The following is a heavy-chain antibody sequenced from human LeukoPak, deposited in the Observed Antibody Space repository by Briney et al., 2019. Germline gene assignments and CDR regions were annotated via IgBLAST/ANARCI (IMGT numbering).Heavy chain of an antibody. CDR3: ATRRITMVRGVITNDAVDI. Sequence: SETLSLTCTVSGGSISSSSYYWGWIRQPPGKGLEWIGSIYYSGSTYYNPSLKSRVTISVDTSKNQFSLKLSSVTAADTAVYYCATRRITMVRGVITNDAVDIWGQGTMVTVSS. CDR2: IYYSGST. J-gene: IGHJ3*02. V-gene: IGHV4-39*01. D-gene: IGHD3-10*01. CDR1: GGSISSSSYY.